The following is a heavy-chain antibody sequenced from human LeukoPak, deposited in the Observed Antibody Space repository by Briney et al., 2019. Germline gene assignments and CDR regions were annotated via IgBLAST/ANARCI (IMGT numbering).Heavy chain of an antibody. V-gene: IGHV1-8*03. Sequence: ASVKVSCKASGYTFTKYAVNWVRQATGQGLEWMGWMSPNSGNTGYAQKFQGRVTITRNTSISTAYMELSSLRSEDTAVYYCARKRSVAIFGVVYYYMDVWGKGTTVTVSS. CDR2: MSPNSGNT. J-gene: IGHJ6*03. CDR1: GYTFTKYA. D-gene: IGHD3-3*01. CDR3: ARKRSVAIFGVVYYYMDV.